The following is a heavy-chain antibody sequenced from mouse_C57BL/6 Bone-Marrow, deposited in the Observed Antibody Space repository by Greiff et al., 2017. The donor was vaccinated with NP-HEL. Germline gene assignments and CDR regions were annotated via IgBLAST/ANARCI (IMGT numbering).Heavy chain of an antibody. V-gene: IGHV1-85*01. CDR1: GYTFTSYD. J-gene: IGHJ3*01. D-gene: IGHD2-4*01. Sequence: QVQLTQSGPELVKPGASVKLSCKASGYTFTSYDINWVKQRPGQGLEWIGWIYPRDGSTKYTEKFTGKATLTVDTSSSTAYMELHSLTSEDSAVYFCARWGGLSLFADWGQGTLVTVSA. CDR2: IYPRDGST. CDR3: ARWGGLSLFAD.